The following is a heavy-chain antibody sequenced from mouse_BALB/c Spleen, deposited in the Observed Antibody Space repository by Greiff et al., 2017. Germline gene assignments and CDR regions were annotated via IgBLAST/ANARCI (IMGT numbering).Heavy chain of an antibody. CDR1: GFTFSSYA. D-gene: IGHD2-1*01. CDR3: ARGGGNYSWFAY. J-gene: IGHJ3*01. Sequence: DVMLVESGGGLVKPGGSLKLSCAASGFTFSSYAMSWVRQTPEKRLEWVASISSGGSTYYPDSVKGRFTISRDNARNILYLQMSSLRSEDTAMYYCARGGGNYSWFAYWGQGTLVTVSA. V-gene: IGHV5-6-5*01. CDR2: ISSGGST.